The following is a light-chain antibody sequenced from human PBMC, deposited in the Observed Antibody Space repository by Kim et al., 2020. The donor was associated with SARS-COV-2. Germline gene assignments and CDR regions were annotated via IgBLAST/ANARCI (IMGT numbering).Light chain of an antibody. CDR3: QQYNNWAPYT. CDR2: GKS. Sequence: EIVMTQSPATLSVSPGERATLSCRASQSVSSNLAWYQQKPGQAPRLLIYGKSTRATGIPARFSGSGSGTEFTLTISSLQSEDFAVYYCQQYNNWAPYTFGQGTKVDIK. J-gene: IGKJ2*01. CDR1: QSVSSN. V-gene: IGKV3-15*01.